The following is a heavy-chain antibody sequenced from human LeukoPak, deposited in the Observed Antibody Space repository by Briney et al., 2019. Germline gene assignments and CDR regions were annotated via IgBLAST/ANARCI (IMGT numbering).Heavy chain of an antibody. D-gene: IGHD2-15*01. Sequence: GGSLRLSCAASGFTFSNFWMHWVRQAPGRGLVWVSRIKGDGSSRSYADFVKGRFTISGDNAENTLYMQMNSLSAEDTAVYYCATFCAGGSCNGYWGQGTLVTVSS. CDR1: GFTFSNFW. CDR3: ATFCAGGSCNGY. CDR2: IKGDGSSR. V-gene: IGHV3-74*01. J-gene: IGHJ4*02.